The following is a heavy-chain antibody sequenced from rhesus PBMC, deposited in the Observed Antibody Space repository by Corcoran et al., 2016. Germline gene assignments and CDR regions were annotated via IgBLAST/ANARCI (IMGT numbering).Heavy chain of an antibody. CDR2: ISGRGGST. V-gene: IGHV4-173*01. CDR1: GVSIASDY. D-gene: IGHD3-22*01. CDR3: AHGWSAGQ. J-gene: IGHJ4*01. Sequence: QLQLQESGPGLVKPSETLSLTCAVSGVSIASDYWTWIRQSPGKGLEWIGRISGRGGSTNYNPSLKNLLTISPGTSRNQISLNLNSMTAADTAIYYCAHGWSAGQWGQGVLVTVSS.